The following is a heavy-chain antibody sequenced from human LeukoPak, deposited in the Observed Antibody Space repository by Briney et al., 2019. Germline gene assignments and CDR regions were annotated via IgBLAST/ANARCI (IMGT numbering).Heavy chain of an antibody. CDR2: IIPILGIA. J-gene: IGHJ4*02. V-gene: IGHV1-69*04. D-gene: IGHD1-26*01. CDR1: GGTFSSYA. CDR3: ARDNRYSGSYGGRFDY. Sequence: ASVKVSCKASGGTFSSYAISWVRQAPGQGLEWMGRIIPILGIANYAQKFQGRVTMTRDTSTSTAYMELRSLRSDDTAVYYCARDNRYSGSYGGRFDYWGQGTLVTVSS.